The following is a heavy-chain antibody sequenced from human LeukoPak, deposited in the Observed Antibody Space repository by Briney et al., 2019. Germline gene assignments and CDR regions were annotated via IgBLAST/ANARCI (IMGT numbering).Heavy chain of an antibody. V-gene: IGHV3-53*01. CDR3: ARSWYSGDGAFDI. CDR2: IYSGGST. D-gene: IGHD6-13*01. Sequence: GGSLRLSCAPSGFTFSRHGMHWVRQAPGKGLEWVSVIYSGGSTYYADSVKGRFTISRDDSKNTLYLQMNSLRAEDTAVYYCARSWYSGDGAFDIWGQGTMVTVSS. J-gene: IGHJ3*02. CDR1: GFTFSRHG.